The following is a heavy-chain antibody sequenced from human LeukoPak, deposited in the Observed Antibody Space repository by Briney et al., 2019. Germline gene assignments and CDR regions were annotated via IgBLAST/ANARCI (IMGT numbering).Heavy chain of an antibody. CDR1: GFTFGSYA. Sequence: GGSLRLSCAASGFTFGSYAMSWVRQAPGKGLEWVSAISGSGGSTYYADSVKGRFTISRDNSKNTLYLQMNSLRAEDTAVYYCAKDRDHYGDYVGYYYYMDVWGKGTTVTVSS. D-gene: IGHD4-17*01. CDR3: AKDRDHYGDYVGYYYYMDV. CDR2: ISGSGGST. J-gene: IGHJ6*03. V-gene: IGHV3-23*01.